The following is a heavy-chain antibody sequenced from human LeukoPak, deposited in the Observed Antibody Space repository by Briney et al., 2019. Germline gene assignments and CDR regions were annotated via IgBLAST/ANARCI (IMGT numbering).Heavy chain of an antibody. CDR1: GYTFTSYG. Sequence: ASVKVSCKASGYTFTSYGISWVRQAPGQGLEWMGWISAYNGNTNYAQKLQGRVTMTTDTSTSTAYMELRSLRSDDTAVYYCAREGPMGEWLRPHFDYWGQGTLVTVSS. D-gene: IGHD5-12*01. CDR3: AREGPMGEWLRPHFDY. CDR2: ISAYNGNT. V-gene: IGHV1-18*01. J-gene: IGHJ4*02.